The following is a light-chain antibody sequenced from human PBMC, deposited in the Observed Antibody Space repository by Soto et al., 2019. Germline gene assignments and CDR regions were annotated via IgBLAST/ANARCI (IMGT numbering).Light chain of an antibody. Sequence: ENVLTQSPGTLSLSPGERATLSCRASQSVDSSYLAWYQQKPGQAPRLLIYGTSSRATGIPDRFSGSGSGSDFTLTINRLEPEDFAVYYCQQYGSSLYTSGHGTKLEIK. CDR2: GTS. CDR3: QQYGSSLYT. V-gene: IGKV3-20*01. J-gene: IGKJ2*01. CDR1: QSVDSSY.